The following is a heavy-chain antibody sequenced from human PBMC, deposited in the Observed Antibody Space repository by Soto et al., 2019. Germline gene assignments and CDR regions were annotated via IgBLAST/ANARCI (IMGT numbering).Heavy chain of an antibody. V-gene: IGHV4-38-2*01. Sequence: SETLSLTCAVSGYSISLGYYWGWIRQPPGKGLEWIGSIYHSGNTYYNPSLKSRVSISLDTSKNHFSLELTSVTAADTAVYYCVRGSLYNFDSSGTELWFDPWGLGALVTVSS. J-gene: IGHJ5*02. CDR3: VRGSLYNFDSSGTELWFDP. D-gene: IGHD6-19*01. CDR2: IYHSGNT. CDR1: GYSISLGYY.